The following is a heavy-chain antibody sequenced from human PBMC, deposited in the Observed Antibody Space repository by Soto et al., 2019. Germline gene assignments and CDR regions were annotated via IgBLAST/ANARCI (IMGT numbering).Heavy chain of an antibody. CDR1: GGSISSYY. CDR3: AREKVSSSADLDYYYYYMDV. V-gene: IGHV4-59*01. CDR2: IYYSGST. D-gene: IGHD6-6*01. Sequence: SETLSLTCTVSGGSISSYYWSWIRQPPGKGLEWIGYIYYSGSTNYNPSLKSRVTISVDTSKNQFSLKLSSVTAADTAVYYCAREKVSSSADLDYYYYYMDVWGKGTTVTVSS. J-gene: IGHJ6*03.